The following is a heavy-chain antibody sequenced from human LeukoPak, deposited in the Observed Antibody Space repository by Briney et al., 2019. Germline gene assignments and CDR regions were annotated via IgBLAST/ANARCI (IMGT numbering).Heavy chain of an antibody. J-gene: IGHJ4*02. CDR1: GGSISSGSYY. CDR3: ARGSSPARDLVDY. D-gene: IGHD1-26*01. V-gene: IGHV4-61*02. CDR2: IYTSGST. Sequence: SQTLSLTCTVSGGSISSGSYYWSWIRQPAGKGLEWIGRIYTSGSTNYNPSLKSRVTISVDTSKNQFSLKLSSVTAADTAVYYCARGSSPARDLVDYWGQGTLVTVSS.